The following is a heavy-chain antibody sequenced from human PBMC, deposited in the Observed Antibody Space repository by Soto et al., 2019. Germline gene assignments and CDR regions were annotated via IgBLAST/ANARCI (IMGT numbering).Heavy chain of an antibody. V-gene: IGHV3-23*01. Sequence: VQLLESGGGLVQPGGSLRLSCAASGFTFSNYAMSWVRQAPGKGLEWVSAVSGSGGNTYYADSVQGRFTISRHNSKNMLNLKMNSLRAEDTAVYYCAKLNLFVFAAAGRGPFDYWGQGTLVTVSS. J-gene: IGHJ4*02. CDR2: VSGSGGNT. CDR3: AKLNLFVFAAAGRGPFDY. D-gene: IGHD6-13*01. CDR1: GFTFSNYA.